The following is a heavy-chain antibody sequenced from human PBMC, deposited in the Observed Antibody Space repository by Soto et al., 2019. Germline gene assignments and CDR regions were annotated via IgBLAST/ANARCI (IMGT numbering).Heavy chain of an antibody. CDR3: AKDEGSYYALESYYLDV. CDR1: GITFNNYG. V-gene: IGHV3-23*01. J-gene: IGHJ6*03. Sequence: EVQLLESGGGLVQPGGSLRLSCAASGITFNNYGMNWVRQAPGKGLEWVTGISGSGGRTYYADSVKGLFTISRDKSTYTVYLQMSSLRAEDTAVYHCAKDEGSYYALESYYLDVWGKETTVTVS. D-gene: IGHD3-16*01. CDR2: ISGSGGRT.